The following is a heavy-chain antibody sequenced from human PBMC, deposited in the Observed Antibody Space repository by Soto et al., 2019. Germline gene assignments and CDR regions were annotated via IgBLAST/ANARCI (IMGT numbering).Heavy chain of an antibody. CDR3: ARQGRSAYDFDH. Sequence: GESLKISCKGSGYSFTGFWIGWVRQMPGKGLEWMGIIYPGDSDSRYSLSFQGQVTISADKSINTAYLQWSSLKASDTAMYYCARQGRSAYDFDHWGQGTPVTVSS. J-gene: IGHJ4*02. D-gene: IGHD5-12*01. CDR1: GYSFTGFW. V-gene: IGHV5-51*01. CDR2: IYPGDSDS.